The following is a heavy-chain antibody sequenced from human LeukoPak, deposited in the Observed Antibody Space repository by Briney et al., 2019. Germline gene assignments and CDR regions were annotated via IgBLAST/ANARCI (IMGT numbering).Heavy chain of an antibody. D-gene: IGHD5-24*01. J-gene: IGHJ4*02. Sequence: ASMKVSCKASGYTFTTYGVNWVRQAPGRGLEWMAWISTSSGNTVYAQDFQGRVTMTTDTSTSTAYMELGGLRSDDTAVYYCVRGDYFDFWGQGTLVTVSS. V-gene: IGHV1-18*01. CDR1: GYTFTTYG. CDR3: VRGDYFDF. CDR2: ISTSSGNT.